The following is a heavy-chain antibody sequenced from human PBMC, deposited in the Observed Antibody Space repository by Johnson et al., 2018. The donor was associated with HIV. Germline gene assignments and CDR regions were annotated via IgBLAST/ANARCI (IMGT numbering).Heavy chain of an antibody. Sequence: QVQLVESGGGVVQPGRSLRLSCAASGFTFSSYAIHWVRQAPGKGLEWVAVISFDGTNKYYADSVKGRFTISRDHSKHPLFLDMNSLRAEDTAVYFCARAMYADDYGDYLFLAPRLDAFDIWGPGTIVTVSS. J-gene: IGHJ3*02. CDR3: ARAMYADDYGDYLFLAPRLDAFDI. D-gene: IGHD4-17*01. CDR1: GFTFSSYA. CDR2: ISFDGTNK. V-gene: IGHV3-30-3*01.